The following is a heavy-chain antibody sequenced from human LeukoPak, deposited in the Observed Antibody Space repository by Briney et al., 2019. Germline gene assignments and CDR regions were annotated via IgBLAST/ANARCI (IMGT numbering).Heavy chain of an antibody. D-gene: IGHD1-26*01. V-gene: IGHV3-21*01. CDR3: ARDIGGSYTAIDY. CDR1: GFTFSSYA. Sequence: GGSLRLSCAASGFTFSSYAMSWVRQAPGKGLEWVSFISSSSAHINYADSVKGRFTISRDNPRNSLYLQMNSLRAEDTAVYYCARDIGGSYTAIDYWGQGTLVTVFS. CDR2: ISSSSAHI. J-gene: IGHJ4*02.